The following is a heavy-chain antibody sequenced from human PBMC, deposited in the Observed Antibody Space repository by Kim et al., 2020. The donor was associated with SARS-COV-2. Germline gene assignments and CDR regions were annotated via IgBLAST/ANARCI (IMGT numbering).Heavy chain of an antibody. V-gene: IGHV3-30*01. D-gene: IGHD5-18*01. J-gene: IGHJ4*02. Sequence: KGRFTISRDNSKNTLYLQMNSLRAEDTAVYYCARAQPGKRGYSYGYAFDYWGQGTLVTVSS. CDR3: ARAQPGKRGYSYGYAFDY.